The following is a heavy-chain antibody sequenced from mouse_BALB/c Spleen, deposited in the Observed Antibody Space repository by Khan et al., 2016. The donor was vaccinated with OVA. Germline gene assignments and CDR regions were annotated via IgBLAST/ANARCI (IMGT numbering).Heavy chain of an antibody. V-gene: IGHV1-7*01. D-gene: IGHD1-3*01. CDR3: ARRGLNGIFVY. J-gene: IGHJ3*01. Sequence: QVRLQQSGAELAKPGASLKMPCTASGYSFITYWIHWVKQRPGQGLEWIGYIDPSTGYTEYNQKFKDKATLTADKSSSTAYMQLTSLTSEDSAVYYCARRGLNGIFVYWGQGTLVTVSA. CDR1: GYSFITYW. CDR2: IDPSTGYT.